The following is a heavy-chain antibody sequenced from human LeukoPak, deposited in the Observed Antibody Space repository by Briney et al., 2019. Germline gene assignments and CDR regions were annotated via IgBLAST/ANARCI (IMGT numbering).Heavy chain of an antibody. D-gene: IGHD2-21*02. J-gene: IGHJ2*01. CDR1: GFTFSTNA. Sequence: GGSLRLSCAASGFTFSTNAMNWVRQTPGKGLEWVSGIGGDGRSFYTDSVKGRFTISRDNSKNTLYRQMNSLRAEDTAVYYCARDGPSDSDWYFDLWGRGTLVTVSS. V-gene: IGHV3-23*01. CDR2: IGGDGRS. CDR3: ARDGPSDSDWYFDL.